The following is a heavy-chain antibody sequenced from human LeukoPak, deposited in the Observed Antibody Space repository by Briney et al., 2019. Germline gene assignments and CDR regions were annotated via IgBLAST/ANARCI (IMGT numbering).Heavy chain of an antibody. V-gene: IGHV3-7*05. J-gene: IGHJ4*02. CDR2: IKEDGSEK. CDR1: GFTFSSYA. D-gene: IGHD6-19*01. CDR3: ATQFWWAAVAGKVLDY. Sequence: GGSLRLSCAASGFTFSSYAMYWVRQAPGKGLEWVANIKEDGSEKYYVDSVKGRFTISRDNAKNSLYLQMNSRRAEDTAVYYCATQFWWAAVAGKVLDYWGQGTLVTVSS.